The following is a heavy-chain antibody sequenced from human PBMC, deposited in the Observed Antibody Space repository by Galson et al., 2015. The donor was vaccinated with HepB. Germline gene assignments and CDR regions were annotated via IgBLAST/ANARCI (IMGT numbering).Heavy chain of an antibody. V-gene: IGHV3-15*01. Sequence: SLRLSCAASGFTFSNAWMSWVRQAPGKGLEWVGRIKSKTDGGTTDYAAPVKGRFTISRDDSKNTLYLQMNSLKTEDTAVYYCTTDQEDYGDFDYWGQGTLVTVSS. D-gene: IGHD4-17*01. CDR3: TTDQEDYGDFDY. J-gene: IGHJ4*02. CDR1: GFTFSNAW. CDR2: IKSKTDGGTT.